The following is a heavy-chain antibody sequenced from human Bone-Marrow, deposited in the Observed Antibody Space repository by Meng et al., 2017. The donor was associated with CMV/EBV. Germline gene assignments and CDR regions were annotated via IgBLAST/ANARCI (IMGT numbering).Heavy chain of an antibody. CDR3: ARDLKY. CDR2: IIPILGIA. CDR1: GDTFSRYA. J-gene: IGHJ4*02. V-gene: IGHV1-69*04. Sequence: SAKVSCKASGDTFSRYAISWVRQAPGQGLEWMGRIIPILGIANYAQKFQGRVTITADKSTSTAYMELSSLRSEDTAVYYCARDLKYWGQGTLVTVPS.